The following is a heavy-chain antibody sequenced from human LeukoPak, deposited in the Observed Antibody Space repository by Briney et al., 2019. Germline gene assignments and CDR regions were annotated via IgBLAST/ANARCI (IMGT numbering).Heavy chain of an antibody. J-gene: IGHJ2*01. D-gene: IGHD4-23*01. Sequence: GGSLRLSCAASGFTFSRYGMHWVRQAPGKGLEWVAVIWYDGSNKDYADSVKGRFTISRDNSKNTLYLQMNSLRAEDTAVYYCAKDLCSTVVTPLCWYFDLWGRGTLVTVSS. CDR3: AKDLCSTVVTPLCWYFDL. V-gene: IGHV3-30*02. CDR1: GFTFSRYG. CDR2: IWYDGSNK.